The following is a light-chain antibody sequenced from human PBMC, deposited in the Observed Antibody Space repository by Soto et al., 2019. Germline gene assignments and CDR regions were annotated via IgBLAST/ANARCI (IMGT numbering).Light chain of an antibody. Sequence: EIVLTQSPGTLSLSPGERATLSCRASQSVSSSYLAWYQQKPGQAPRILIYGASSRATGIPDRFSGSGSGTDFTLPISRLEPEDFAVYYCQQYGSSPWTFGQGTKVEIK. CDR1: QSVSSSY. V-gene: IGKV3-20*01. J-gene: IGKJ1*01. CDR3: QQYGSSPWT. CDR2: GAS.